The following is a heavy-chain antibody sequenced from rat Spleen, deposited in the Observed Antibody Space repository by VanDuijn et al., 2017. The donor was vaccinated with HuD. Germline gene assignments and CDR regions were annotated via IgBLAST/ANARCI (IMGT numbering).Heavy chain of an antibody. CDR2: IWTGGST. V-gene: IGHV2-30*01. Sequence: QVQLKESGPGLVQPSQTLSLTCTVSGFSLTSYNVHWVRQPTGKGLEWMGVIWTGGSTDYNSALKSRLSISRDTSKSQVFLKMNSLQTDGTAIYFCTRSGYYYSSYVPYFDYWGQGVMVTVSS. D-gene: IGHD1-2*01. CDR3: TRSGYYYSSYVPYFDY. J-gene: IGHJ2*01. CDR1: GFSLTSYN.